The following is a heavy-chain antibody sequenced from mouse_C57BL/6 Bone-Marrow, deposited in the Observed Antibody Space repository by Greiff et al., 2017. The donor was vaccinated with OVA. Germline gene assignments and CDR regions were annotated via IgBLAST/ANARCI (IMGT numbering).Heavy chain of an antibody. V-gene: IGHV5-4*01. CDR3: ARDRGLWY. CDR1: GFTFSSYA. D-gene: IGHD1-1*02. CDR2: ISDGGSYT. J-gene: IGHJ4*01. Sequence: EVKLVESGGGLVKPGGSLKLSCAASGFTFSSYAMSWVRQTPEKRLEWVATISDGGSYTYYPDNVEGRFTISRDNAKNNLYLQMSHLKSEDTAMYYCARDRGLWYWGQGTSVTVSS.